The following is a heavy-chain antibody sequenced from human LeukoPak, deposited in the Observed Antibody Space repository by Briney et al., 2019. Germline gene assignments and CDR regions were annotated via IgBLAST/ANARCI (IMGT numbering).Heavy chain of an antibody. CDR1: GFTFSSYA. V-gene: IGHV3-23*01. J-gene: IGHJ4*02. CDR2: ISGSGGST. CDR3: AKVSWVAVAAPNYFDY. Sequence: GGSLRLSCAASGFTFSSYAMSWVRQAPGKGLEWVSAISGSGGSTYYADSVKGRFTISRDNSKNTLYLQMNSLRAEDTAVYYCAKVSWVAVAAPNYFDYWGQGTLVTVS. D-gene: IGHD6-19*01.